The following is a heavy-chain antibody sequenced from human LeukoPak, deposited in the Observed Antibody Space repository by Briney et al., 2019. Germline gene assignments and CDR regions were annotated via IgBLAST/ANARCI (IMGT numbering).Heavy chain of an antibody. Sequence: GGSLRLSCAASGVTFSSYWMSWVRQAPGKGLEWVANIKQDGSEKYYVDSVKGRFTISRDNAKNSLYLQMNSLRAEDTAVYYCARDRATNYWGQGTLVTVSS. CDR2: IKQDGSEK. D-gene: IGHD1-26*01. J-gene: IGHJ4*02. CDR3: ARDRATNY. V-gene: IGHV3-7*01. CDR1: GVTFSSYW.